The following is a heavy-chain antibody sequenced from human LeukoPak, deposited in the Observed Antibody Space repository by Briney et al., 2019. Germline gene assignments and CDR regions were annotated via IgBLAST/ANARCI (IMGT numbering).Heavy chain of an antibody. CDR3: ARRTWGYFDY. V-gene: IGHV3-72*01. CDR2: TTNKANSYTT. J-gene: IGHJ4*02. Sequence: GGSLRLSCAASGFTISDQFMDWVRQAPGKGLEWVGRTTNKANSYTTEYAASVKGRFTISRDESKNSLFLQMNTLKTEDTVVYYCARRTWGYFDYWGQGTLVTVSS. D-gene: IGHD7-27*01. CDR1: GFTISDQF.